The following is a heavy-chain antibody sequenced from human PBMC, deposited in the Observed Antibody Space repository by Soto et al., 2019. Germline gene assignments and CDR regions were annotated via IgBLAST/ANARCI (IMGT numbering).Heavy chain of an antibody. CDR2: ISSSSSYI. J-gene: IGHJ5*02. Sequence: EVHLVESGGGLVKPGGSLRLSCAASGFTFSSYSMNWVRQAPGKGLEWVSSISSSSSYIYYADSVKGRFTISRDNAKNSLYLQKNSLRAEDTAVYYCARGGRPDSSSPQYNWFDPWGQGTLVTVSS. V-gene: IGHV3-21*01. CDR3: ARGGRPDSSSPQYNWFDP. CDR1: GFTFSSYS. D-gene: IGHD6-6*01.